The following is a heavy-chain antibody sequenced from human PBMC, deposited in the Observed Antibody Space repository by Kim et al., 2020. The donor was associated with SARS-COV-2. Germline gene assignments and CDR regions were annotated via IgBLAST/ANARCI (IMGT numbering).Heavy chain of an antibody. V-gene: IGHV3-23*01. CDR2: SGIVGTT. CDR3: ANVVG. Sequence: SGIVGTTNYADSVKGRFTVSRDNSKNTLYLQMNSLRAEDTAVYYCANVVGWGQGTLVTVPS. D-gene: IGHD2-15*01. J-gene: IGHJ4*02.